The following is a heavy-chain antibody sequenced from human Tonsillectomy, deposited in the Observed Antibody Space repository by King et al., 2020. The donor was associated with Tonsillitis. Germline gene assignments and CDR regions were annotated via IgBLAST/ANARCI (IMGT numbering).Heavy chain of an antibody. V-gene: IGHV4-34*01. CDR1: GGSFSDYY. D-gene: IGHD1-26*01. CDR2: INHSGGT. J-gene: IGHJ6*02. Sequence: VQLQQWGAGLLKPSETLSLTCAVYGGSFSDYYWSWIRQPPGKGLEWIGEINHSGGTNYNPSLKSRVTISVDTSKNQFSLRLNSVTAADTAVYYCARRPELSYYGMDVWGQGTTVIVSS. CDR3: ARRPELSYYGMDV.